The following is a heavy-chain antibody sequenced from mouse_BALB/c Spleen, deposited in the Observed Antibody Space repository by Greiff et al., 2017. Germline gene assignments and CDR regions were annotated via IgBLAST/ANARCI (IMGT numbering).Heavy chain of an antibody. D-gene: IGHD4-1*02. CDR1: GYTFTSYV. CDR3: ARSTGTITMDY. Sequence: VQLQQSGPELVKPGASVKMSCKASGYTFTSYVMHWVKQKPGQGLEWIGYINPYNDGTKYNEKFKGKATLTSDKSSSTAYMELSSLTSEDSAVYYCARSTGTITMDYWGQGTSVTVSS. J-gene: IGHJ4*01. CDR2: INPYNDGT. V-gene: IGHV1-14*01.